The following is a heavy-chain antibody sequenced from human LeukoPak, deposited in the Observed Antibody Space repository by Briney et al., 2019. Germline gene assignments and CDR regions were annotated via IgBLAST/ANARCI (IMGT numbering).Heavy chain of an antibody. CDR3: ARVGHYDSSGYYSYFHH. Sequence: GGSLRLSCAASGFTFSSYEMNWVRQAPGKGLEWVSYISSSGSTIYYADSVKGRFTISRDNSKNTLYLQMNSLRAEDTAVYYCARVGHYDSSGYYSYFHHWGQGTLVTVSS. CDR1: GFTFSSYE. J-gene: IGHJ1*01. V-gene: IGHV3-48*03. CDR2: ISSSGSTI. D-gene: IGHD3-22*01.